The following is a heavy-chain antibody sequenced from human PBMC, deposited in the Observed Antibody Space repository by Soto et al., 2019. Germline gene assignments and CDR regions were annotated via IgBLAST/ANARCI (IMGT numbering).Heavy chain of an antibody. CDR2: IKQDGSEK. CDR1: GFTFSKYW. J-gene: IGHJ6*02. V-gene: IGHV3-7*05. CDR3: ARIFGHYFYAMDV. Sequence: EVQLVESGGGLVQPGGSLRLSCAASGFTFSKYWMSWVRQAPGKGLEWVANIKQDGSEKNCVDSVRGRFTISRDNAKNSLYLQMNSLRAEDTAVYYCARIFGHYFYAMDVWGQGTTVTVSS. D-gene: IGHD3-10*01.